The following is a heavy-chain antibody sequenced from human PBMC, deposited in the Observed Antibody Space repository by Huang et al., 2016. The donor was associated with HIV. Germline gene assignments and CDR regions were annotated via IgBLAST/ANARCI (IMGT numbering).Heavy chain of an antibody. CDR2: NSDSGSP. CDR1: GGSFSGHY. CDR3: ARMFKYDSGGYWGNDAFDI. D-gene: IGHD3-22*01. V-gene: IGHV4-34*02. J-gene: IGHJ3*02. Sequence: QVQLQQWGAELLKPSETLSLTCAVSGGSFSGHYWTWIRQPPGRGLEWIGENSDSGSPTYNPSRKSRVTISGDTSQSQFSLKLNSVTAADTAIYYCARMFKYDSGGYWGNDAFDIWGQGTMVTVSS.